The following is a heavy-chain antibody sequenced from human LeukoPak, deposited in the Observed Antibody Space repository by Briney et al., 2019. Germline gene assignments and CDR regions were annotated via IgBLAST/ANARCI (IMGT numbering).Heavy chain of an antibody. V-gene: IGHV3-30*03. J-gene: IGHJ4*02. Sequence: GGSLRLSCAASGFTFSNYGMHWVRQAPGKGLEWVVVISHDGSNNNYADSVKGRFTISRDNSKNTLYLQMNSLRAEDTAVYYCARELGVVPAAMDYWGQGTLVTVSS. CDR1: GFTFSNYG. CDR3: ARELGVVPAAMDY. CDR2: ISHDGSNN. D-gene: IGHD2-2*01.